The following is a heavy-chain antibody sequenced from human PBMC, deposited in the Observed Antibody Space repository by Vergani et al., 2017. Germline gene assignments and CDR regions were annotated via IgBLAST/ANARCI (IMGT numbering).Heavy chain of an antibody. Sequence: QVQLVQSGAEVKKPGSSVKVSCKASGGTFSSYAISWVRQAPGQGLEWMGGIIPIFGTANYAQKFQGRVTITADESTSTAYMELSSLRSEDAAGYYCARSLGYCSSTSCYHRNDYWGQGTLVTVSS. V-gene: IGHV1-69*01. CDR2: IIPIFGTA. CDR3: ARSLGYCSSTSCYHRNDY. D-gene: IGHD2-2*01. CDR1: GGTFSSYA. J-gene: IGHJ4*02.